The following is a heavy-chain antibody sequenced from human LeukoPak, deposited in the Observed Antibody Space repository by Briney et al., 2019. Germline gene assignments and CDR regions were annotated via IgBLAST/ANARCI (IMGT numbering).Heavy chain of an antibody. D-gene: IGHD1-1*01. CDR3: ARESHETREDY. Sequence: ASVKVSCKASGYTFTSYGISWVRQAPGQGLEWMGWISAYNGNTNYAQKLQGRVTMTTDTYTSTAYMELRSLRSDDTAMYYCARESHETREDYWGQGTLVTVSS. CDR1: GYTFTSYG. CDR2: ISAYNGNT. V-gene: IGHV1-18*01. J-gene: IGHJ4*02.